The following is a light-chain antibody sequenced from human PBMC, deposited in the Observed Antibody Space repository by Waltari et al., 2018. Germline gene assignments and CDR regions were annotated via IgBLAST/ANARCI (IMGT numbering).Light chain of an antibody. V-gene: IGKV3-15*01. CDR1: QGVSSK. CDR3: QQYNNWPPWT. CDR2: DTS. Sequence: EIVMTQSPATLSVSPGERATLSCRASQGVSSKLAWYQQKPGQPPRLLLYDTSVRAAGIPARFSGSGSGTEFTLTISSLQSDDIAVYYCQQYNNWPPWTFGQGTKVEIK. J-gene: IGKJ1*01.